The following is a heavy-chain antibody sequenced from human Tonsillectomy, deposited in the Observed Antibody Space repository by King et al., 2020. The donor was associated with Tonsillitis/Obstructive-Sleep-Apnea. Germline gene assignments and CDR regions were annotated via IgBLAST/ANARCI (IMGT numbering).Heavy chain of an antibody. J-gene: IGHJ4*02. D-gene: IGHD3-10*01. CDR1: GFTFDNYG. CDR2: INWNGGST. Sequence: VQLVESGGGVVRPGGSLRLSCAGSGFTFDNYGMSWVRQAPGKGLEWVSGINWNGGSTGYADAVKGRLTISRDNAKNSLYLQMNSLRAEDTALYYCARDLRGVANNYSGSGSPDYWGQGTLVTVSS. CDR3: ARDLRGVANNYSGSGSPDY. V-gene: IGHV3-20*04.